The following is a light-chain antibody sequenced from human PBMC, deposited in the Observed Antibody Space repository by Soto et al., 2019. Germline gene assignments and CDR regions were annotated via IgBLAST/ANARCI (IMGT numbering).Light chain of an antibody. Sequence: DIQMTQSPSTLSASVGDRVTITCRASQSINIWLAWYQQNPGKAPHLLIYKASSLETGVPSRFSGSGSGTGFTLTISSLQPDDIAKYYCQPYDDYPNTVGQGTKLAIK. CDR2: KAS. CDR1: QSINIW. J-gene: IGKJ2*01. CDR3: QPYDDYPNT. V-gene: IGKV1-5*03.